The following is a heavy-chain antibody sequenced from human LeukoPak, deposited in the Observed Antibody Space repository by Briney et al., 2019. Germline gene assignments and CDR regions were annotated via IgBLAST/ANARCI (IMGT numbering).Heavy chain of an antibody. CDR2: INTDGSST. Sequence: RGSLRLSCTASGLTFSSYWMHWVRQAPGKGLVWVSRINTDGSSTTYADSVKGRFTISRNDAKSTLYLQMNSLRAEDTAVYYCISSSPSFDYWGQGTLVTVSS. CDR1: GLTFSSYW. J-gene: IGHJ4*02. CDR3: ISSSPSFDY. V-gene: IGHV3-74*01.